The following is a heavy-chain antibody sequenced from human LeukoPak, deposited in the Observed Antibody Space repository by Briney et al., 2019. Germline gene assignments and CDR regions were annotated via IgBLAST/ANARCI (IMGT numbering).Heavy chain of an antibody. CDR2: ISYDGSNK. V-gene: IGHV3-30*18. CDR3: AKEANYPYYFDY. D-gene: IGHD1-7*01. Sequence: PGRSLRLSCAASGFTFSSYGMHWVRQAPGKGLEWVAVISYDGSNKYYADSVKGRFTISRDNSKNTLYLQMNSLRAEDTAVYYCAKEANYPYYFDYWGQRTLVTVSS. J-gene: IGHJ4*02. CDR1: GFTFSSYG.